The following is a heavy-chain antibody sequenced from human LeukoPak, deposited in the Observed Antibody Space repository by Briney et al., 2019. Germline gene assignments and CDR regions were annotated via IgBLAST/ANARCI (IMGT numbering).Heavy chain of an antibody. Sequence: GGSLRLSCAASGFTFSDYYMSWIRQAPGKGLEWVSYISSSDSTIYYADSVKGRFTISRDNAKNSLYLQMNSLRAEDTAVYYCARDVAVAGTSLFDPWGQGTLVTVSS. CDR3: ARDVAVAGTSLFDP. D-gene: IGHD6-19*01. CDR2: ISSSDSTI. J-gene: IGHJ5*02. CDR1: GFTFSDYY. V-gene: IGHV3-11*04.